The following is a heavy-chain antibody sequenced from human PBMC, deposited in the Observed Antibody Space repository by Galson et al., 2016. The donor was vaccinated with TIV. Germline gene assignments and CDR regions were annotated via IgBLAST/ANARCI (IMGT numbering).Heavy chain of an antibody. V-gene: IGHV1-2*02. D-gene: IGHD3-10*01. CDR3: ARGGRYYPLYFDF. Sequence: SCKASGYTFPEFYLHWVRQAPGQGLEWMGWINPKNGDTNYAQKFQGRVTLTSDTSITTAFLDLKWLRPDDTAVYFCARGGRYYPLYFDFWGLGTLVTVSS. CDR2: INPKNGDT. J-gene: IGHJ4*02. CDR1: GYTFPEFY.